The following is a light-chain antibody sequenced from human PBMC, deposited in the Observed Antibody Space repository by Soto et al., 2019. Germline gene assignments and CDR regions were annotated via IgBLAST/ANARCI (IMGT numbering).Light chain of an antibody. V-gene: IGKV3-20*01. CDR2: GAS. J-gene: IGKJ5*01. Sequence: EIVLTQSPGTLSLSPGERVTFSCRASQSVSGSYLAWYQHKPGQAPRLLIYGASTVAPGTPDRFRGSGSGTDFTLTINRLEPEEVAMDYCQQYGGSVLTFGQGTLLHIK. CDR1: QSVSGSY. CDR3: QQYGGSVLT.